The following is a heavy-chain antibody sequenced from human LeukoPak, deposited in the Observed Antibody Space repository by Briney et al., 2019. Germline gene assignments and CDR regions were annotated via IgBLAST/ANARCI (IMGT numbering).Heavy chain of an antibody. CDR3: TKAQGMTHWFFDY. CDR1: GFPFSSYG. J-gene: IGHJ2*01. Sequence: GGSLRLSCAASGFPFSSYGMSWVRQTPGKGLEWIAVINGDGYMTYYADSVKGRFAAFRDSSENTLYLQMSSLRVDDTAVYYCTKAQGMTHWFFDYWGRGALVTVTS. V-gene: IGHV3-23*01. CDR2: INGDGYMT.